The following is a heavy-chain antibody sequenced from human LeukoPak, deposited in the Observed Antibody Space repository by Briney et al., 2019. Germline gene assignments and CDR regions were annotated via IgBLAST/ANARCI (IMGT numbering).Heavy chain of an antibody. V-gene: IGHV1-69*13. CDR2: IIPIFGTA. J-gene: IGHJ3*02. CDR1: GGTFSSYA. Sequence: SVKVSCKASGGTFSSYAISWVRQAPGQGLEWMGGIIPIFGTANYAQKFRGRVTITADESTSTAYMELSSLRSEDTAVYYCARDHGPYDAFDIWGQGTMVTVSS. CDR3: ARDHGPYDAFDI.